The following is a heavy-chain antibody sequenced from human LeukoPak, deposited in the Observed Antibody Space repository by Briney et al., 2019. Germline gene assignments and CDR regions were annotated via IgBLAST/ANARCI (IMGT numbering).Heavy chain of an antibody. CDR2: INPNSGGR. CDR1: GYTFTGYY. J-gene: IGHJ5*02. D-gene: IGHD6-13*01. CDR3: ARPSIAAETWFDP. V-gene: IGHV1-2*02. Sequence: ASVKVSCKAAGYTFTGYYMHWGRQAPGQGLEWMGWINPNSGGRNYAQKVQGRVTMTRDTDSSTAYMELRRLRSDDTAVYYCARPSIAAETWFDPWGQGTLVTVSS.